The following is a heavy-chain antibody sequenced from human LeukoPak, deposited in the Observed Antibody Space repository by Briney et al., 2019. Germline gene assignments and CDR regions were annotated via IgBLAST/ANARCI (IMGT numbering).Heavy chain of an antibody. CDR3: ARYEQRPWATTSDP. Sequence: GGSLRLSCAASGFTFNTCWMVWFRQAPGKGLVWVSCINPDGSWTLHADSVKGRFTISRDYTKNTLYLQMNSLRAEDTAMYYCARYEQRPWATTSDPWRQGTLVTVSS. J-gene: IGHJ5*02. D-gene: IGHD6-25*01. V-gene: IGHV3-74*01. CDR1: GFTFNTCW. CDR2: INPDGSWT.